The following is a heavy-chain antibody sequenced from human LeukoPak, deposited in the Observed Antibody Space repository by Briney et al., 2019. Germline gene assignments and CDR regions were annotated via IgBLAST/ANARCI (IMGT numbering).Heavy chain of an antibody. D-gene: IGHD2-15*01. CDR1: GFVFSNHW. CDR3: AKDYSFSNFN. CDR2: INERGSET. V-gene: IGHV3-7*01. J-gene: IGHJ4*02. Sequence: GGSLRLSCAASGFVFSNHWMTWVRQAPGKGLEWVANINERGSETYYADYVKGRFTISRDNTKKSLFLQLNRLGVEDTATYYCAKDYSFSNFNWGQGTLVTVSS.